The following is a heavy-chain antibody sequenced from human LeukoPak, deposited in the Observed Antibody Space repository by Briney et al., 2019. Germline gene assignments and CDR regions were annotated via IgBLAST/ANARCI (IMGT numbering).Heavy chain of an antibody. Sequence: SQTLSLTCTVSGGSISSGDYYWSWIRQPPGKGLEWIGYIYYSGSTYYDPSLKSRVTISVDTSKNQFSLKLSSVTAADTAVYYCARDRGYSYDYDAFDIWGQGTMVTVSS. CDR2: IYYSGST. D-gene: IGHD5-18*01. CDR3: ARDRGYSYDYDAFDI. J-gene: IGHJ3*02. V-gene: IGHV4-30-4*01. CDR1: GGSISSGDYY.